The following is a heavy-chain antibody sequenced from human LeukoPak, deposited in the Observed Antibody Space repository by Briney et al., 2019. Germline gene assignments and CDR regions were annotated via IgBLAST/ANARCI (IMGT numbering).Heavy chain of an antibody. CDR1: GFTFSNAW. Sequence: GGSLRLSCGGSGFTFSNAWMSWVRQAPGKGLEWVGRIKNEIEGGTTDYAAPVKGRFTISRDASENILYLQMNSLRAEDTAVYYCAKGQRRDGYIIGAFDIWGQGTMVTVSS. CDR2: IKNEIEGGTT. D-gene: IGHD5-24*01. J-gene: IGHJ3*02. CDR3: AKGQRRDGYIIGAFDI. V-gene: IGHV3-15*01.